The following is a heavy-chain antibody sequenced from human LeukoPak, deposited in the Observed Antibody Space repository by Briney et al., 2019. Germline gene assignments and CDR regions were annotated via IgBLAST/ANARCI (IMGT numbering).Heavy chain of an antibody. CDR1: GGTFSSYA. V-gene: IGHV1-69*13. Sequence: SVKVSCKASGGTFSSYAISWVRQAPGQGLEWMGGIIPIFGTANYAQKFQGRVTITADESTSTAYMELSSLRSEDTAVYYCARACGDYYTSDYFDYWGQGTLVTVSS. CDR2: IIPIFGTA. J-gene: IGHJ4*02. CDR3: ARACGDYYTSDYFDY. D-gene: IGHD2-21*02.